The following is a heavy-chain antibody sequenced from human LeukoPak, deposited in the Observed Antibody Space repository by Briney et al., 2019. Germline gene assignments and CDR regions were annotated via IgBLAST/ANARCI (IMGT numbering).Heavy chain of an antibody. CDR2: IHPRGGST. J-gene: IGHJ4*02. CDR3: ATGTVGSAWKY. D-gene: IGHD1-1*01. V-gene: IGHV1-46*01. CDR1: GYTFTNYY. Sequence: ASVKVSCKASGYTFTNYYMHWVRQAPGQGLEWMGMIHPRGGSTNYAREFQDRVTMTRDTSTSTVYMDLSRLRSEDTAVYYCATGTVGSAWKYRGQGTLVTVSS.